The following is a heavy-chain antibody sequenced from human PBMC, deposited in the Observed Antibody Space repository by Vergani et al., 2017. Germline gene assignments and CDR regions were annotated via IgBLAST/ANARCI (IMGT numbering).Heavy chain of an antibody. CDR1: GGSISSYY. CDR2: IYYSGST. D-gene: IGHD1-26*01. Sequence: QVQLQESGPGLVKPSETLSLTCTVSGGSISSYYWSWIRQPPGKGLEWIGYIYYSGSTNYNPSLKSRVPISVDTSKNQFSLKLSSVTAADTAVYYCARGSGSYYGWFDPWGQGTLVTVSS. J-gene: IGHJ5*02. V-gene: IGHV4-59*01. CDR3: ARGSGSYYGWFDP.